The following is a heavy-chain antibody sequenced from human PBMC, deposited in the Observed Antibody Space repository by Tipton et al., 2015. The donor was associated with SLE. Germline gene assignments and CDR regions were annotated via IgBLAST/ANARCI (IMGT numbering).Heavy chain of an antibody. CDR1: GFTYSSYA. V-gene: IGHV3-23*01. D-gene: IGHD3-3*01. Sequence: GSLRLSCAASGFTYSSYAMGWVRQAPGKGLEWVSTISGSTSSTYYAGSVKGRFTISRDSSKNTVYLQMNSLRVEDTSVYYCVKERGPWSGFYWGRGTLVTVSS. CDR3: VKERGPWSGFY. CDR2: ISGSTSST. J-gene: IGHJ4*02.